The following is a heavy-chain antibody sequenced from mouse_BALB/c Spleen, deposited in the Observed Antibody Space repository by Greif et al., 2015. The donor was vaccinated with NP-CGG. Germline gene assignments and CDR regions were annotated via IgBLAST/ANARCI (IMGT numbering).Heavy chain of an antibody. D-gene: IGHD1-1*01. CDR1: GYTFTSYW. J-gene: IGHJ2*01. V-gene: IGHV1-69*02. CDR3: ARLDYYGSEFFDY. Sequence: QVQLKESGAELVKPGAPVKLSCKASGYTFTSYWMNWVKQRPGRGLEWIGRIDPSDSETHYNQKFKDKATLTVDKSSSTAYIQLSSLTSEDSAVYYCARLDYYGSEFFDYWGQGTTLTVSS. CDR2: IDPSDSET.